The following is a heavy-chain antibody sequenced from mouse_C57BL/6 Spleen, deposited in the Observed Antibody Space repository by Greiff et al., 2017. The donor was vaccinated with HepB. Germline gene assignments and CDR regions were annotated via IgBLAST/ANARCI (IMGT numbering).Heavy chain of an antibody. V-gene: IGHV5-6*01. CDR2: ISRGGSYT. J-gene: IGHJ1*03. CDR1: GFTFSSYG. Sequence: VQLKESGGDLVKPGGSLKLSCAASGFTFSSYGMSWVRQTPDKRLEWVATISRGGSYTYYPDSVKGRFTISRDNAKNTLYLQMSSLKSEDTARYYCASQKVYYGSSHYWYFDVWGTGTTVTVSS. D-gene: IGHD1-1*01. CDR3: ASQKVYYGSSHYWYFDV.